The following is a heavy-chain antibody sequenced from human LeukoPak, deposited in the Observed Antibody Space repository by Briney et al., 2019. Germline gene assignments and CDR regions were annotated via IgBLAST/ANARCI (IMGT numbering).Heavy chain of an antibody. Sequence: GGSLRLSCAASGCCFDDYSMHWVRQPPGKGLEWVSLVSWDGGSVYYADSVRGRFTISRDNRKDSLFLQMKSLKSDDSGLYFCARDRGGNSAGFDSWGQGTLVTVSS. CDR1: GCCFDDYS. J-gene: IGHJ4*02. CDR3: ARDRGGNSAGFDS. D-gene: IGHD5-12*01. V-gene: IGHV3-43*01. CDR2: VSWDGGSV.